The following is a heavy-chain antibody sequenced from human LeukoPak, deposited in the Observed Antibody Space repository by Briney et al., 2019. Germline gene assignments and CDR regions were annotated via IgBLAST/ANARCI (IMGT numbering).Heavy chain of an antibody. V-gene: IGHV1-18*01. CDR2: ISAYNGNT. Sequence: ASVKVSCKASGYTFTGYGISWVRQAPGQGLEWMGWISAYNGNTNYAQKLQGRVTMTTDTSTSTAYMELRSLRSDDTAVYYCARDSWVCSGGSCYSGYWGQGTLVTVSS. CDR3: ARDSWVCSGGSCYSGY. J-gene: IGHJ4*02. CDR1: GYTFTGYG. D-gene: IGHD2-15*01.